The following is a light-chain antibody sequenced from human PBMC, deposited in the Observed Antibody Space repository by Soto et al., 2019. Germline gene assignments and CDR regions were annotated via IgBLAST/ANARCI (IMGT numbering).Light chain of an antibody. J-gene: IGKJ4*01. Sequence: ETVLTQSPATLSLSPGERATLSCRASQSVSTYLAWYQQRPGQAPRLLIYDASNRATDIPARFSGSGSGTDFTLTIGSLEPEDSAVYCCQQRINWPLTFGGGTKVEIK. V-gene: IGKV3-11*01. CDR3: QQRINWPLT. CDR1: QSVSTY. CDR2: DAS.